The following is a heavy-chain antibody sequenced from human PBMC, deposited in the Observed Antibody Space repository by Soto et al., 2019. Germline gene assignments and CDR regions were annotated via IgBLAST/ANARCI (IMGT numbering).Heavy chain of an antibody. V-gene: IGHV1-69*13. CDR2: IIPIFGTT. CDR3: ARPPGYISDWHYFDL. CDR1: GGTFNTYT. Sequence: PSVKVSCKASGGTFNTYTFSWVRQAPGQGLEWMGSIIPIFGTTHYAQSFQGRLSITADQSSTTTYMELRSLTSHDTALYYCARPPGYISDWHYFDLWGQGTLVTVSS. J-gene: IGHJ4*02. D-gene: IGHD2-21*02.